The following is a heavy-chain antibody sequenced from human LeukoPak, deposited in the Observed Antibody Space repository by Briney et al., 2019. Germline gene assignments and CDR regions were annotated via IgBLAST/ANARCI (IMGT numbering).Heavy chain of an antibody. D-gene: IGHD3-10*01. CDR2: INPNSGGT. CDR3: ARDKGHYYGSGSYPDY. V-gene: IGHV1-2*02. Sequence: GASVKVSCKASGYTFTGYYMHWVRQAPGQGLEWMGWINPNSGGTNYAQKFQGRVTMTRDTSISTAYMELSRLRSDDTAVYYCARDKGHYYGSGSYPDYWGQGTLVTVSS. J-gene: IGHJ4*02. CDR1: GYTFTGYY.